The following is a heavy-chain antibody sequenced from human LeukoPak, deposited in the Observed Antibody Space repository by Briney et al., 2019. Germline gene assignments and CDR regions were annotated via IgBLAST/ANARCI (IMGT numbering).Heavy chain of an antibody. CDR1: GGTFSSYA. Sequence: SVKVSCKASGGTFSSYAISWVXXAPGQGLEWMGXXXXXXXXXNYAQKFQGRVTITADESTSTAYMELSSLRSEDTAVYYWARSRGGVDYVWGSYRHGYYYGMDVWGQGTTVTVSS. D-gene: IGHD3-16*02. CDR3: ARSRGGVDYVWGSYRHGYYYGMDV. V-gene: IGHV1-69*01. CDR2: XXXXXXXX. J-gene: IGHJ6*02.